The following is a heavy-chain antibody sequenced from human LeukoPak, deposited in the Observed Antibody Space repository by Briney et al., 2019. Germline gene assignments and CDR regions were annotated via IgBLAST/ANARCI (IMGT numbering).Heavy chain of an antibody. CDR3: ATETNGRHYDY. D-gene: IGHD1-14*01. V-gene: IGHV3-21*06. CDR2: IGPIGSKR. CDR1: ILTFSTSD. J-gene: IGHJ4*02. Sequence: GGSLRLSCTASILTFSTSDFNWARQAPGGGLEWVASIGPIGSKRYHPDSIKGRFTISRDNANNFLYLQMNSLRAEDTAVYYCATETNGRHYDYWGQGTLLTVSS.